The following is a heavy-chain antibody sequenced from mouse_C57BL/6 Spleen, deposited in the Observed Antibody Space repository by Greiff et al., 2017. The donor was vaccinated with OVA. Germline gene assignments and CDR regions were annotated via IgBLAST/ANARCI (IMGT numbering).Heavy chain of an antibody. Sequence: EVKLMESGAELVKPGASVKLSCTASGFNIKDYYMHWVKQRTEQGLEWIGRIDPEDGETKYAPQFQGKATITADTSSNTAYRQLSSLTSEDTAVYYCARKSRRAYGNIDYWGQGTTLTVSS. J-gene: IGHJ2*01. CDR3: ARKSRRAYGNIDY. V-gene: IGHV14-2*01. CDR1: GFNIKDYY. D-gene: IGHD2-1*01. CDR2: IDPEDGET.